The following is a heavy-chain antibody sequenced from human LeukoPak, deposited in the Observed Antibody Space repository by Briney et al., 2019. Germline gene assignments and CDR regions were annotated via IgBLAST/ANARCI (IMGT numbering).Heavy chain of an antibody. CDR2: IYYSGGT. J-gene: IGHJ3*02. Sequence: SETLSLTCTVSGGSISSYYWSWIRQPPGKGLEWIGYIYYSGGTNYNPSLKSRVTISVDTSKNQFSLKLSSVTAADTAVYYCAAVGSSSAQEDAFDIWGQGTMVTVSS. V-gene: IGHV4-59*12. CDR1: GGSISSYY. CDR3: AAVGSSSAQEDAFDI. D-gene: IGHD6-6*01.